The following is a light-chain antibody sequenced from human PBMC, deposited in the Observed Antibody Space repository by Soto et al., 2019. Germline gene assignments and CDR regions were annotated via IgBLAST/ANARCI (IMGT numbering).Light chain of an antibody. V-gene: IGLV1-40*01. CDR3: QSYDRSLSGYV. CDR1: SSNIGAGFD. J-gene: IGLJ1*01. CDR2: ANN. Sequence: QSVLTQPPSVSGAPGQRVTISCTGSSSNIGAGFDVHWYQQLPGTAPKLLVYANNNRPSGVPERFSGSRSDTSASLAITGLQADDEADYYCQSYDRSLSGYVFGTGTKLTVL.